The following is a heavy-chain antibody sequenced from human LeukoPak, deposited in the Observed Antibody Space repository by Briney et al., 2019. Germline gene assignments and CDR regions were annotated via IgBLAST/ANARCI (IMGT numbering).Heavy chain of an antibody. D-gene: IGHD6-13*01. CDR3: ARDIARGAYFDY. CDR2: IYYSGST. J-gene: IGHJ4*02. Sequence: SETLSLTCTVSGGSISSYYWSWIRQPPGKGLEWIGYIYYSGSTNYNPSLKSRVTISVDTSKNQFSLKLSSVTAADTAVYYCARDIARGAYFDYWGQGTLVTVSS. CDR1: GGSISSYY. V-gene: IGHV4-59*12.